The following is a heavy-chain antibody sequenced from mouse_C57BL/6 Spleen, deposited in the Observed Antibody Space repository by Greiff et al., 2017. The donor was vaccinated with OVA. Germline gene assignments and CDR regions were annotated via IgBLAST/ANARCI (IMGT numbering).Heavy chain of an antibody. Sequence: VQLQQPGAELVRPGSSVKLSCKASGYTFTSYWMHWVKQRPIQGLEWIGNIDPSDSETHYNQKFKDKATLTVDKSSSTAYMQLSSLTSEDSAVYYCARGGGGNFYWYFDVWGTGTTVTVSS. V-gene: IGHV1-52*01. D-gene: IGHD2-1*01. J-gene: IGHJ1*03. CDR2: IDPSDSET. CDR1: GYTFTSYW. CDR3: ARGGGGNFYWYFDV.